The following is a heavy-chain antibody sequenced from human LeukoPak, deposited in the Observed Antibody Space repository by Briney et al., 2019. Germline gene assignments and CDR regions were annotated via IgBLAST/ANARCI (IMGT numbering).Heavy chain of an antibody. D-gene: IGHD3-16*01. J-gene: IGHJ4*02. CDR2: IQSKDDGGTT. CDR1: GFAFTNAW. CDR3: TTGASFFDALGTDF. Sequence: KSGGSLRLSCAASGFAFTNAWMNWVRQAPGKGLEWVGRIQSKDDGGTTDYGAPVKGRFTISRDDSKSTLYLQMNSLKTEDTAVYYCTTGASFFDALGTDFWGQGTLVTVSS. V-gene: IGHV3-15*01.